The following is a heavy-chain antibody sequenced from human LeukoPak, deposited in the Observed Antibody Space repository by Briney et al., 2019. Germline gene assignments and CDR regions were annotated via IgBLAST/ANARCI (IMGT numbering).Heavy chain of an antibody. J-gene: IGHJ3*02. D-gene: IGHD3-22*01. V-gene: IGHV3-7*01. CDR2: IKEDGSEK. Sequence: GRSLRLSCAASGFTFSRYWMSWVRQAPGKGLEWVANIKEDGSEKYYVDSVKGRFTISRDNAKKSLYLQMNSLRAEDTAVYYCARDQVLAMIGVLQGAFDIWGQGTMVTVSS. CDR1: GFTFSRYW. CDR3: ARDQVLAMIGVLQGAFDI.